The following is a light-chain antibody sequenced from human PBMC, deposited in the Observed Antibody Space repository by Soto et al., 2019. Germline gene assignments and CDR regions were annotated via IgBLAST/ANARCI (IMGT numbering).Light chain of an antibody. CDR1: SSNIGSNY. Sequence: QSVLTQPPSASGTPGQRVTISCSGSSSNIGSNYVYWYQQLPGTAPKLLIYRNNQRPSGVPDRFSGSKSGTSASLAISGLRSEEEADYYCAEWDXSLSGYVFGTGTKVTVL. J-gene: IGLJ1*01. V-gene: IGLV1-47*01. CDR3: AEWDXSLSGYV. CDR2: RNN.